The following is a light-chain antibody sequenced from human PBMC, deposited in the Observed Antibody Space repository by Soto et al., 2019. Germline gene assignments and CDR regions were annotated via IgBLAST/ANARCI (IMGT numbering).Light chain of an antibody. V-gene: IGLV1-47*02. CDR3: ATYDDSLSGVV. CDR1: SSNIGTNY. CDR2: SND. J-gene: IGLJ2*01. Sequence: QSVLTQPPSASGTPGPRVTISCSGRSSNIGTNYVYWYQQLPGTAPKLLIYSNDERPSGVPDRFSGSKSGTSASLAISGLRSEDEADYYCATYDDSLSGVVFGGGTKVTVL.